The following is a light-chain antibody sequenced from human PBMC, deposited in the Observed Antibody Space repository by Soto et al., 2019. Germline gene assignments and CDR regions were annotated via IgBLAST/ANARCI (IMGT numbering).Light chain of an antibody. J-gene: IGKJ1*01. CDR1: QSVSSN. CDR3: QQYNNWPPT. Sequence: EIVMTQSPATVSVSPVSRATLSCRVSQSVSSNLAWYQQKPGQAPRLLIYGASTRATGIPARFSGSGSGTEFTLTISSLQSEDFAVYYCQQYNNWPPTFGQGTKVDI. V-gene: IGKV3-15*01. CDR2: GAS.